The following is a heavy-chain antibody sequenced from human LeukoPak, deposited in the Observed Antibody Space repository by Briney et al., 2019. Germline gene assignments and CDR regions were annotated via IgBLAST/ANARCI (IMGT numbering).Heavy chain of an antibody. J-gene: IGHJ5*02. V-gene: IGHV3-48*03. CDR1: GFTFSSYE. Sequence: GGSLRLSCAASGFTFSSYEMNWVRQAPGKGLEWVSYISSSGSTIYYADSVKGRFTISRDNAKNSLYLQMSSLRAEDTAVYYCARAEYSSSWYGVNWFDPWGQGTLVTVSS. CDR3: ARAEYSSSWYGVNWFDP. CDR2: ISSSGSTI. D-gene: IGHD6-13*01.